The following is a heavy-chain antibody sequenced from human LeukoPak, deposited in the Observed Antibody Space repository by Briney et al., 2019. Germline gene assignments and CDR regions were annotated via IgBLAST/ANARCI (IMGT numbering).Heavy chain of an antibody. J-gene: IGHJ2*01. Sequence: AGGSLRLSCAASGFTFSSYEMNWVRQAPGKGLEWVSYISSSGSIIYYADFVKGRFTISRDNAKNSLYLQMNSLRAEDTAVYYCARPASEDYGDYVLGYFDLWGRGTLVTVSS. CDR3: ARPASEDYGDYVLGYFDL. V-gene: IGHV3-48*03. CDR2: ISSSGSII. D-gene: IGHD4-17*01. CDR1: GFTFSSYE.